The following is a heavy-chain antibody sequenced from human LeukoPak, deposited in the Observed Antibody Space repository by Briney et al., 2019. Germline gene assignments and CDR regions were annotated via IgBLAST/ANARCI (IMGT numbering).Heavy chain of an antibody. CDR1: GFTFSDYW. Sequence: GGSLRLSCAASGFTFSDYWMSWVRQAPGKGLVWVSRINGDGSITTHADSVKGRFTISRDNAKNTVYLQMNSLRAEDTAVYYCARAWGSYDSFDIWGPGTMVTVSS. J-gene: IGHJ3*02. V-gene: IGHV3-74*01. D-gene: IGHD3-16*01. CDR3: ARAWGSYDSFDI. CDR2: INGDGSIT.